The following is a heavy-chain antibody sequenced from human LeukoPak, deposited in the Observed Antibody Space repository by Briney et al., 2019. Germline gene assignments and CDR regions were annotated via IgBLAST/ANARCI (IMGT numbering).Heavy chain of an antibody. Sequence: KQDGSEEYYVDSVKGRFTISRDNAKNSLYLQMNSLRAEDTAVYYCARVTAYSSSWLGAFDIWGQGTMVTVSS. CDR2: KQDGSEE. CDR3: ARVTAYSSSWLGAFDI. D-gene: IGHD6-13*01. V-gene: IGHV3-7*01. J-gene: IGHJ3*02.